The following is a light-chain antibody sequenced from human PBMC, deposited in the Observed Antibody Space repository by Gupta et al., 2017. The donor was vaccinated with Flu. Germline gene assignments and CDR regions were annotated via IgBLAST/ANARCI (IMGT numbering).Light chain of an antibody. CDR3: MQALQTPRT. CDR1: QSLLHSNGYNY. CDR2: LGS. Sequence: EIVVTQSPLSLPVTPGEPASISCRSSQSLLHSNGYNYLDWYLQKPGQSPQLLIYLGSNRASGVPDRFSGSGSGTDFTLKISRVEAEDVGVYYCMQALQTPRTFGQGTKVEI. J-gene: IGKJ1*01. V-gene: IGKV2-28*01.